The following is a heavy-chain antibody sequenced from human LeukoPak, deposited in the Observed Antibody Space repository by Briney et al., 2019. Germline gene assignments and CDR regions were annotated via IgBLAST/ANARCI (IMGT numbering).Heavy chain of an antibody. V-gene: IGHV3-7*03. CDR2: IKQDGSEK. Sequence: GGSLRLSCAASGFTFSSYWMSWVRQAPGKGLEWVANIKQDGSEKYYVDSVKGRFTISRDNAKNSLYLQMNSLRAEDTAVYYCSVMHRYYDGSGYWVQWGQGTLVTVSS. CDR1: GFTFSSYW. D-gene: IGHD3-22*01. J-gene: IGHJ4*02. CDR3: SVMHRYYDGSGYWVQ.